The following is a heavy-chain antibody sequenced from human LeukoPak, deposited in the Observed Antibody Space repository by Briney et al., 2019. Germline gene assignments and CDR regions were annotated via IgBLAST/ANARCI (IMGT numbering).Heavy chain of an antibody. J-gene: IGHJ4*02. V-gene: IGHV3-74*01. CDR1: GFIFNNYW. CDR3: ARDQGGPDY. CDR2: INIDGSST. Sequence: GGSLRLSCAGSGFIFNNYWMHWVRQAPGKGLVWVSRINIDGSSTRYVDSVKGRFTISRDNAKNTLSLQMNSLRAEDTGVYYCARDQGGPDYWGQGTLVTVSS. D-gene: IGHD2-15*01.